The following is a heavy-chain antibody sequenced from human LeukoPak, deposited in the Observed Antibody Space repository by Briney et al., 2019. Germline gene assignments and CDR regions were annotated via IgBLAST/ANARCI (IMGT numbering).Heavy chain of an antibody. V-gene: IGHV1-58*01. Sequence: SVKVSCKASGFTFTSSAVQWVRQARGQRPEWIGRIVVGSGDTNYAQNFHERVTITRDMSTSTAYMDMSSLTSEDTAVYFRAEDLGGQDYWGQGTLVTVSS. J-gene: IGHJ4*02. CDR3: AEDLGGQDY. CDR2: IVVGSGDT. D-gene: IGHD4-23*01. CDR1: GFTFTSSA.